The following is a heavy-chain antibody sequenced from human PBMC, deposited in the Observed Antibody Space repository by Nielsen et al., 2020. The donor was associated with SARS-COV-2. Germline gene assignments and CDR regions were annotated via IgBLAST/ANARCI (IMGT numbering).Heavy chain of an antibody. V-gene: IGHV4-59*01. Sequence: SETLSLTCTVSGGSISSYYWSWIRQPPGKGLEWIGYIYYSGSTNYNPSLKSRVTISVDTSKNQFSLKLSSVTAADTAVYYCARDRGYYGSGSEVYYYGMDVWGQGTTVTVSS. CDR2: IYYSGST. CDR1: GGSISSYY. CDR3: ARDRGYYGSGSEVYYYGMDV. D-gene: IGHD3-10*01. J-gene: IGHJ6*02.